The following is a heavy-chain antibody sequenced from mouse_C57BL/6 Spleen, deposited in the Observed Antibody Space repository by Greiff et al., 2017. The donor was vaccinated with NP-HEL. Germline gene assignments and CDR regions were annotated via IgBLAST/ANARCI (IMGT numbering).Heavy chain of an antibody. D-gene: IGHD1-1*01. CDR3: AGLRSYFDV. V-gene: IGHV1-64*01. J-gene: IGHJ1*03. CDR2: IHSNSGST. Sequence: QVQLQQPGAELVKPGASVKLSCKASGYTFTSYWMHWVKQRPGQGLEWIGMIHSNSGSTNYNEKFKSKATLTVDKSSSTAYMQLRSLTSEDSAVYYCAGLRSYFDVWGTGTTVTVSS. CDR1: GYTFTSYW.